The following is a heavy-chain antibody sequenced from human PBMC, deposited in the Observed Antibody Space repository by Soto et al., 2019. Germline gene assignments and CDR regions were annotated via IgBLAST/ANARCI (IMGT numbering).Heavy chain of an antibody. CDR2: TYYRSKWYN. J-gene: IGHJ6*02. D-gene: IGHD6-6*01. Sequence: SETLSLTCAISGDSVSSNSAAWNWIRQSPSRGLEWLGRTYYRSKWYNDYAVSVKSRITINPDTSKNQFSLQLNSVTPEDTAVYYCARGYSSSYYYYYGMDVWGQGTTVTVSS. CDR1: GDSVSSNSAA. CDR3: ARGYSSSYYYYYGMDV. V-gene: IGHV6-1*01.